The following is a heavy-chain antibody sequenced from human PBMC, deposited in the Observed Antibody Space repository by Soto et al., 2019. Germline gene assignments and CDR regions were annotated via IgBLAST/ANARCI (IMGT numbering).Heavy chain of an antibody. V-gene: IGHV1-18*01. CDR2: ISAYNGDT. CDR3: ARGGRWLYFDY. CDR1: GYTFTSYV. D-gene: IGHD5-12*01. Sequence: GASVKVSCKASGYTFTSYVITWVRQAPGQGLEWMGWISAYNGDTYYAQKVQGRVTMTTDTSTNTAFMELRSLRSDDTAVYYCARGGRWLYFDYWGQGTLVTVSS. J-gene: IGHJ4*02.